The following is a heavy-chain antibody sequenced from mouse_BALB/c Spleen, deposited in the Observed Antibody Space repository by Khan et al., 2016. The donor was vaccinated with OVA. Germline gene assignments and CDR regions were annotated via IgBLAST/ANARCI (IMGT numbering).Heavy chain of an antibody. D-gene: IGHD1-1*01. CDR2: VSPGGSYT. CDR1: GFTFSTYG. Sequence: EVELVESGGDLVKPGGSLKLSCAASGFTFSTYGMPWVRQTPDKRLEWVATVSPGGSYTYYPDSVKGRFTISRDNAKNTLYLQMSGLKSEDTAMFYCTRLAYYYDSDGFAYWGQGTLVTVSA. V-gene: IGHV5-6*01. CDR3: TRLAYYYDSDGFAY. J-gene: IGHJ3*01.